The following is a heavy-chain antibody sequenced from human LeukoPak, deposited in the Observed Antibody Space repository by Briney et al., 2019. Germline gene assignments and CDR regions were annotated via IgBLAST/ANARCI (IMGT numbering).Heavy chain of an antibody. CDR2: INHSGST. CDR3: ARVRPLITMVRGVISH. V-gene: IGHV4-34*01. Sequence: PSETLSLTCAVYVGSLSVYYWRWIPQPPRKGLEWIGEINHSGSTNYNPSPKSRVTISVDTSKNQFSLKLSSVTAADTAVYYCARVRPLITMVRGVISHWGQGTLVTVSS. CDR1: VGSLSVYY. J-gene: IGHJ4*02. D-gene: IGHD3-10*01.